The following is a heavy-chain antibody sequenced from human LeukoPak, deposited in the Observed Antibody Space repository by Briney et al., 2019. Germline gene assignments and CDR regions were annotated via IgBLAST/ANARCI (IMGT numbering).Heavy chain of an antibody. Sequence: SETLSLTCTVSGGSISSSSYYWGCIRQPPGKGLEWIGSIYYGGSTYYNPSLKSRVTISVDTSKNQFSLKLSSVTAADTAVYYCARSDCSSTSCPHAGYYYYMDVWGKGTTVTVPS. J-gene: IGHJ6*03. CDR3: ARSDCSSTSCPHAGYYYYMDV. CDR2: IYYGGST. D-gene: IGHD2-2*01. CDR1: GGSISSSSYY. V-gene: IGHV4-39*01.